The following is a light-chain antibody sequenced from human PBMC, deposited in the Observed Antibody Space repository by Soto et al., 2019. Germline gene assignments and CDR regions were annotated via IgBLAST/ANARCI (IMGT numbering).Light chain of an antibody. Sequence: IVLTQSPGTLSLSPGERATLSCRASQSVTSRYLAWYQQKPGQAPRLLIFGASIRDTGIPDRFSGSGSGTDFTLTISSLEPEDFAVYYCQQRSNWPLFGQGTRLEIK. CDR3: QQRSNWPL. J-gene: IGKJ5*01. CDR2: GAS. CDR1: QSVTSRY. V-gene: IGKV3D-20*02.